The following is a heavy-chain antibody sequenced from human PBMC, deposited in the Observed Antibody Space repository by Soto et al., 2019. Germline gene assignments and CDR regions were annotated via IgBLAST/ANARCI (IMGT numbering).Heavy chain of an antibody. Sequence: EVQLMESGGGLVQPGGSLRLSCAASEFSFSSYALNWVRQAPGKGLEWVSAISATGTTTYYADSVKGRFTISRDNSKRTLFLQMDSLSPDDTAVYYCATYSSPFDYWGQGTLVTVSS. J-gene: IGHJ4*02. V-gene: IGHV3-23*01. D-gene: IGHD6-13*01. CDR3: ATYSSPFDY. CDR1: EFSFSSYA. CDR2: ISATGTTT.